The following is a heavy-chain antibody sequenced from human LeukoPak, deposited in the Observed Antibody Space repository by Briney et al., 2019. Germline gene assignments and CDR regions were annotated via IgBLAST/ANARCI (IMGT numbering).Heavy chain of an antibody. Sequence: GESLKIFCKGSGYSFTSYWIGWVRQMPGKGLEWMGIIYPGDSDTRYSPSFQGQVTISADKSISTAYLQWSSLKASDTAMYYCARHVEDYGSGSYYSDYWGQGTLVTVSS. D-gene: IGHD3-10*01. CDR1: GYSFTSYW. V-gene: IGHV5-51*01. CDR2: IYPGDSDT. J-gene: IGHJ4*02. CDR3: ARHVEDYGSGSYYSDY.